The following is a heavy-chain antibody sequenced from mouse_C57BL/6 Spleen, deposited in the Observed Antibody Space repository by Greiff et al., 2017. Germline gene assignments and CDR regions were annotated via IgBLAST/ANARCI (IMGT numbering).Heavy chain of an antibody. J-gene: IGHJ3*01. CDR2: IHPNSGST. CDR1: GYTFTSYW. Sequence: VQLQQPGAELVKPGASVKLSCKASGYTFTSYWMHWVKQRPGQGLEWIGMIHPNSGSTNYNEKFKSKATLTVDKSSSTAYMQLSSLTSEDSAVYYCAREDYDYPPFAYWGQGTLVTVSA. V-gene: IGHV1-64*01. CDR3: AREDYDYPPFAY. D-gene: IGHD2-4*01.